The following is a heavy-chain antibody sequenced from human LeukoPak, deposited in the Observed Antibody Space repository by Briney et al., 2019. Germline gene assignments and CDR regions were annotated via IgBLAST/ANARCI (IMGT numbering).Heavy chain of an antibody. D-gene: IGHD4-17*01. CDR2: ISAYNGNT. CDR3: ARDYSYGDYVGSPDY. V-gene: IGHV1-18*01. J-gene: IGHJ4*02. Sequence: ASVKVSCKASGYTFTSYGISWVRQAPGQGLEWMGWISAYNGNTNYAQKFQGRVTMTRDTSISTAYMELSRLRSDDTAVYYCARDYSYGDYVGSPDYWGQGTLVTVSS. CDR1: GYTFTSYG.